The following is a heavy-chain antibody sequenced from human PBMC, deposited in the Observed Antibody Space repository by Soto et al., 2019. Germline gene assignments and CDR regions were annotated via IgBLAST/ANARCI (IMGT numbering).Heavy chain of an antibody. Sequence: ASVKVSCKASGYTFTSYGISWVRQAPGQGLEWMGWISAYNGNTNYAQKLQGRVAMTTDTSTSTAYMELRSLRSDDTAVYYCARDRYCSCGSCIGRPFDYWGQGTLVTVSS. J-gene: IGHJ4*02. V-gene: IGHV1-18*01. CDR3: ARDRYCSCGSCIGRPFDY. CDR1: GYTFTSYG. D-gene: IGHD2-15*01. CDR2: ISAYNGNT.